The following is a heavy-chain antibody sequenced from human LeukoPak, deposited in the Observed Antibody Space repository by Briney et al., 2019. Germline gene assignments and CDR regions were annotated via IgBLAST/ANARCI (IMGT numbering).Heavy chain of an antibody. CDR3: ARDRVSQRGNWFDP. D-gene: IGHD5/OR15-5a*01. V-gene: IGHV3-30*02. CDR1: GFTFSSYG. J-gene: IGHJ5*02. Sequence: GGSLRLSCAASGFTFSSYGMHWVRQAPGKGLEWVAFIRYDGSNKYYADSVKGRFTISRDNSKNTLYLQMNSLRAEDTAVYYCARDRVSQRGNWFDPWGQGTLVTVSS. CDR2: IRYDGSNK.